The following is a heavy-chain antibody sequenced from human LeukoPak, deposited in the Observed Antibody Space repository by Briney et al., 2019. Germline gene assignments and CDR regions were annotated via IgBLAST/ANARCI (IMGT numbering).Heavy chain of an antibody. J-gene: IGHJ5*02. Sequence: GGSLRLSCAASGFTFSSYGMHWVRQAPGKGLEWVAVISYDGSNKYYADSVKGRFTISRDNSKNTLYLQMNSLRAEGTAVYYCAKDQGWLQSTHNWFDPWGQGTLVTVSS. D-gene: IGHD5-24*01. CDR1: GFTFSSYG. CDR2: ISYDGSNK. V-gene: IGHV3-30*18. CDR3: AKDQGWLQSTHNWFDP.